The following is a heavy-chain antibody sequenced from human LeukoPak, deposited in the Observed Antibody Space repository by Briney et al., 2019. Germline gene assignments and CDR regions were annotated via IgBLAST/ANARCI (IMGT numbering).Heavy chain of an antibody. CDR3: ARARGPTDYYDSSGYGGELRY. J-gene: IGHJ4*02. CDR2: ISSSGSTI. Sequence: GGSLRLSCAASGFTFSSYEMNWVRQAPGKGLEWVSYISSSGSTIYYADSVKGRFTISRDNAKNSLYLQMNSLRAEDTAVYYCARARGPTDYYDSSGYGGELRYWGQGTLVTVSS. D-gene: IGHD3-22*01. CDR1: GFTFSSYE. V-gene: IGHV3-48*03.